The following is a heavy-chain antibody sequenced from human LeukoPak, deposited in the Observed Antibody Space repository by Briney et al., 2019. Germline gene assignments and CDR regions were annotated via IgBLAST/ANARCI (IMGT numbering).Heavy chain of an antibody. CDR2: IRSKANSHAT. Sequence: PGGSLRLSCAASGFTFSGSAMHWVRQASGKGLEWVGRIRSKANSHATAYAASVKGRFTISRDDSKNTAYLQVNSLKTEDTAVYYCTRPFYCSSTSCYEDYWGQGTLVTVSS. CDR3: TRPFYCSSTSCYEDY. CDR1: GFTFSGSA. V-gene: IGHV3-73*01. J-gene: IGHJ4*02. D-gene: IGHD2-2*01.